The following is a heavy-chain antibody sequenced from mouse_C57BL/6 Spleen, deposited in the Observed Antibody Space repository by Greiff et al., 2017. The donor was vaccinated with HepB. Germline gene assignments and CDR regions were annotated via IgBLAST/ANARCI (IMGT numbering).Heavy chain of an antibody. Sequence: QVQLKQSGPELVKPGASVKLSCKASGYTFTSYDINWVKQRPGQGLEWIGWIYPRDGSTKYNEKFKGKATLTVDTSSSTAYMELHSLTSEDSAVYFCARSDGYYGWYFDVWGTGTTVTVSS. J-gene: IGHJ1*03. V-gene: IGHV1-85*01. D-gene: IGHD2-3*01. CDR1: GYTFTSYD. CDR2: IYPRDGST. CDR3: ARSDGYYGWYFDV.